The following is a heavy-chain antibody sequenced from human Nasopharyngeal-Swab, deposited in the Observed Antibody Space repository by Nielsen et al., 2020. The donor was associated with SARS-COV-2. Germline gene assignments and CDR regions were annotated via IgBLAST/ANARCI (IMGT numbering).Heavy chain of an antibody. Sequence: RQAEGKGLEWVSVIYSGGSTYYADSVKGRFTISRDNSKNTLYLQMNSLRAEDTAVYYCARDQYGDYGDYWGQGTLVTVSS. V-gene: IGHV3-53*01. CDR2: IYSGGST. CDR3: ARDQYGDYGDY. J-gene: IGHJ4*02. D-gene: IGHD4-17*01.